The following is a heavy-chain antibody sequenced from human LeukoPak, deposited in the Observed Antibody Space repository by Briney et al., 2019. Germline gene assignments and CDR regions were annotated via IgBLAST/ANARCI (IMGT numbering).Heavy chain of an antibody. D-gene: IGHD5-24*01. V-gene: IGHV3-53*01. CDR1: GFTVSSNY. J-gene: IGHJ4*02. Sequence: PGGSLRLSCAAAGFTVSSNYMSWVRQAPGKGLEWVSVIYSGGSTYYADSVKGRFTISRDNSKNTLYLQMNSLRAEATAVYYCARGMATILDYWGQGTLVTVSS. CDR3: ARGMATILDY. CDR2: IYSGGST.